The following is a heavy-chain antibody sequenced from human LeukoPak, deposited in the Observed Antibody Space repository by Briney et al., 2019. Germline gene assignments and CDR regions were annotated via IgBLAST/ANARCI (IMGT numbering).Heavy chain of an antibody. CDR1: GFTFSSYW. CDR3: AKHDPRRVVITNWFDP. D-gene: IGHD3-22*01. Sequence: LSGGSLRLSCAASGFTFSSYWMSWVRQAPGKGLEWVSAISGSGGITYYADSVKGRFTISRGNSKNTLYLQMNSLRAEDTAVYYCAKHDPRRVVITNWFDPWGQGTLVTVSS. CDR2: ISGSGGIT. J-gene: IGHJ5*02. V-gene: IGHV3-23*01.